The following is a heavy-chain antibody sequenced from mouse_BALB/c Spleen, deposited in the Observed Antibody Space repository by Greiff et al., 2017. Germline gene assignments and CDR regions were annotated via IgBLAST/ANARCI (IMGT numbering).Heavy chain of an antibody. CDR2: IYPGDGDT. V-gene: IGHV1-82*01. J-gene: IGHJ4*01. CDR1: GYAFSSSW. CDR3: ARRRYDWDYAMDY. D-gene: IGHD2-14*01. Sequence: QVQLQQSGPELVKPGASVKISCKASGYAFSSSWMNWVKQRPGQGLEWIGRIYPGDGDTNYNGKFKGKATLTADKSSSTAYMQLSSLTSVDSAVYFCARRRYDWDYAMDYWGQGTSVTVSS.